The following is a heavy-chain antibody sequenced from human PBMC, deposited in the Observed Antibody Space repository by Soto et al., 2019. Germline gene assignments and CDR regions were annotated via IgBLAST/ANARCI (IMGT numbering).Heavy chain of an antibody. CDR2: ISGSGGST. Sequence: GGSLRLSCAASGFTFSSYAMSWVRQAPGKGLEWVSAISGSGGSTYYADSVKGRFTISRGNSKNTLYLQMNSLRAEDTAVYYCAKGSVGYYDFWSGYGPELYYFDYWGQGTLVTVSS. CDR1: GFTFSSYA. V-gene: IGHV3-23*01. CDR3: AKGSVGYYDFWSGYGPELYYFDY. D-gene: IGHD3-3*01. J-gene: IGHJ4*02.